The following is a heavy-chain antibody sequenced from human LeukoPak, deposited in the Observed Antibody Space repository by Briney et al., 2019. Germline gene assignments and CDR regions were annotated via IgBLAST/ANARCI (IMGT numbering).Heavy chain of an antibody. CDR2: ISGSGGST. CDR1: GFTFSSYA. D-gene: IGHD3-3*01. Sequence: GASLRLSCAASGFTFSSYAMSWVRQAPEKGLEWVSAISGSGGSTYYADSVKGRFTISRDNSKNTLYLQMNSLRAEDTAVYYCAKDGGMNWFDPWGQGTLVTVSS. J-gene: IGHJ5*02. V-gene: IGHV3-23*01. CDR3: AKDGGMNWFDP.